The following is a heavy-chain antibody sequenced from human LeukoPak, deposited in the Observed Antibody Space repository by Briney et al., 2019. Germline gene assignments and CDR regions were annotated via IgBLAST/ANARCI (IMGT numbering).Heavy chain of an antibody. D-gene: IGHD5-18*01. V-gene: IGHV3-15*01. J-gene: IGHJ4*02. CDR1: GFTFSNAW. CDR3: TTDSTWIQLWLPTYYFDY. CDR2: IKSKTDGGTT. Sequence: NPGGSLRLSCAASGFTFSNAWMSWVRQAPGKGLEWVGRIKSKTDGGTTDYAAPVKGRFTISRDDSKNTLYLQMNSLKTEDTAVYYCTTDSTWIQLWLPTYYFDYWGQGTLVTVSS.